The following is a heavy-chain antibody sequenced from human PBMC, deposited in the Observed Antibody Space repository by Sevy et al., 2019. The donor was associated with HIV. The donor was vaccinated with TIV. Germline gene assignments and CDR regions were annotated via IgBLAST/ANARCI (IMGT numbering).Heavy chain of an antibody. V-gene: IGHV1-69*13. CDR2: IILIFGTA. CDR1: GGTFSSYA. CDR3: AGITMVRGVVSIY. Sequence: ASVKVSCKASGGTFSSYAISWVRQAPGQGLEWMGRIILIFGTANYAQKFQGRVTITADESTSTAYMELSSLRSEDTAVYYCAGITMVRGVVSIYWGQGTLVTVSS. D-gene: IGHD3-10*01. J-gene: IGHJ4*02.